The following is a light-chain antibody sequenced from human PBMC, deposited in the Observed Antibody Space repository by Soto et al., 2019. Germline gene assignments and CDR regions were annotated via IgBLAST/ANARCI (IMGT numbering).Light chain of an antibody. V-gene: IGLV2-14*03. J-gene: IGLJ1*01. CDR1: SSDVGAYEY. CDR2: DVS. CDR3: TSYTTRRLYA. Sequence: QSALTQPASVSGSPGQSITISCTGTSSDVGAYEYVSWYQQHPGKAPKLLIYDVSNRPSGVSTRFSGSKSGNTASLTISGLQAEDEGDYYCTSYTTRRLYAFGSGTKVTVL.